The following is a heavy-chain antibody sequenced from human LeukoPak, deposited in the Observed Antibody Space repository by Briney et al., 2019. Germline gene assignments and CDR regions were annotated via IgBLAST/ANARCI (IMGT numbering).Heavy chain of an antibody. J-gene: IGHJ6*02. D-gene: IGHD3-9*01. CDR3: AKDKSPTFDWLLNYYYGMDV. Sequence: PGRSLRLSCAASGFTFSSYGMHWVRQAPGKGLEWVTVISYDGSNEYFADSVKGRFTISRDNSKNTLYLQMNSLRAEDTAVYYCAKDKSPTFDWLLNYYYGMDVWGQGTTVTVSS. CDR2: ISYDGSNE. CDR1: GFTFSSYG. V-gene: IGHV3-30*18.